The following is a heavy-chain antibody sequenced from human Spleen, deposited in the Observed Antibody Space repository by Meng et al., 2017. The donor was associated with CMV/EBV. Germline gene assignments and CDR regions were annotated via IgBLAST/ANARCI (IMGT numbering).Heavy chain of an antibody. V-gene: IGHV4-39*07. CDR1: GGSISSSSYY. J-gene: IGHJ4*02. CDR2: VYYSGST. CDR3: ARAGGTGTGFH. Sequence: SETLSLTCTVSGGSISSSSYYWGWVRQPPGKGPEWIGSVYYSGSTYYNPSLKSRVTISVDTSKNQFSLKLSSVTAADTAVYYCARAGGTGTGFHWGQGTLVTVSS. D-gene: IGHD1/OR15-1a*01.